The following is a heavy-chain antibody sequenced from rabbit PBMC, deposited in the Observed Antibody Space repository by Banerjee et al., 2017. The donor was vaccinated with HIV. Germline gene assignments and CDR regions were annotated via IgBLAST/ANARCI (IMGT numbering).Heavy chain of an antibody. CDR3: ARDLAGVIGWNFTF. V-gene: IGHV1S40*01. Sequence: QSLEESGGGLVQPGGSLKLSCKASGFDFSSYYMSWVRQAPGKGLECIACINSSSGNTVYATWAKGRFTISKTSSTTVTLQMTSLTAADTATYFCARDLAGVIGWNFTFWGPGTLVTVS. CDR2: INSSSGNT. J-gene: IGHJ4*01. D-gene: IGHD4-1*01. CDR1: GFDFSSYY.